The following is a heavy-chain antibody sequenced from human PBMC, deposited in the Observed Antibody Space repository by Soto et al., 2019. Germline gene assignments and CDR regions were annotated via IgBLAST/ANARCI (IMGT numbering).Heavy chain of an antibody. V-gene: IGHV4-31*03. D-gene: IGHD2-8*01. CDR1: GGSISSGGYY. CDR3: ASSVYCTNGVCFCY. CDR2: IYYSGST. Sequence: PSETLSLTCTVSGGSISSGGYYWSWIRQHPGKGLGWIGYIYYSGSTYYNPSLKSRVTISVDTSKNQFSLKLSSVTAADTAVYYCASSVYCTNGVCFCYWGQGTLVTVSS. J-gene: IGHJ4*02.